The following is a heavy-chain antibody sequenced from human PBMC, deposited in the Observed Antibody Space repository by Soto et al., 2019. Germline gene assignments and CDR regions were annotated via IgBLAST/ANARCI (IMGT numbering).Heavy chain of an antibody. V-gene: IGHV1-69*01. J-gene: IGHJ6*02. D-gene: IGHD5-12*01. CDR1: GGTFNNYP. Sequence: QVQLVQSGAEVKKPGSSVKVSCKASGGTFNNYPITWVRQAPGQGLEWMGGSIPIFGTANYAQKFQGRVTISVDESTSTAYIELSSLRSEDTAVYYCARGRGYRGDDHYYYFDMDVWGQGPTVTFSS. CDR3: ARGRGYRGDDHYYYFDMDV. CDR2: SIPIFGTA.